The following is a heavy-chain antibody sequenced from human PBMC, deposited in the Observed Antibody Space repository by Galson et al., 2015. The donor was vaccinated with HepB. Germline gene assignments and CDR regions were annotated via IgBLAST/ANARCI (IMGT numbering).Heavy chain of an antibody. CDR2: ISHDGSNE. D-gene: IGHD3-10*01. CDR1: GFTFNTYG. V-gene: IGHV3-30*18. J-gene: IGHJ4*02. Sequence: SLRLSCAASGFTFNTYGMHWVRQAPGKGLEWVAFISHDGSNEYYADSVKGRFTISRDNSKNTLFLQMNSLRADDTAMYYSAKNSPSHKRGLYHFDYWGQGTLVTVSS. CDR3: AKNSPSHKRGLYHFDY.